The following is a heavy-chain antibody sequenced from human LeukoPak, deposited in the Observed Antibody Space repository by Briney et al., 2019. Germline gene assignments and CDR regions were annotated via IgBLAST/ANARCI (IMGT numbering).Heavy chain of an antibody. Sequence: SETLSLTCAVYGGTFSGYYWSWIRQPPGKGLEWIGEINHSGSTNYNPSLKSRVTISVDTSKNQFSLKLSSVTAADTAVYYCARNKVGCFDPWGQGTLVTVSS. CDR2: INHSGST. J-gene: IGHJ5*02. CDR3: ARNKVGCFDP. V-gene: IGHV4-34*01. D-gene: IGHD1/OR15-1a*01. CDR1: GGTFSGYY.